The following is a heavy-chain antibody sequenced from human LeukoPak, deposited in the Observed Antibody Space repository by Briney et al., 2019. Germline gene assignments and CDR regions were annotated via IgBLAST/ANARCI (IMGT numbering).Heavy chain of an antibody. CDR2: IKQDGSET. Sequence: GGSLRLSCAASGFTFSNYWMSWVRRAPGKGLEWVANIKQDGSETYSVDSVRGRFTISRDNAKNSLYLQMNSLRAEDTAVYYCERDFWGANRVDYFDCWGQGTLVTVSS. J-gene: IGHJ4*02. CDR1: GFTFSNYW. V-gene: IGHV3-7*01. D-gene: IGHD4/OR15-4a*01. CDR3: ERDFWGANRVDYFDC.